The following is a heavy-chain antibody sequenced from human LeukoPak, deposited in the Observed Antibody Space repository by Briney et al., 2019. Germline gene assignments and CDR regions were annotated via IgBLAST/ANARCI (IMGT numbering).Heavy chain of an antibody. Sequence: KPGGSLRLSCAVSGFSFADEYMSWIRLAPGQGLEWVSYINNTGSYTNYADSVEGRFTISRDNTENSLYLQMNSLRAEDTAVYYCARSRGAGPGAYFDYWGQGTLVAVTS. J-gene: IGHJ4*02. V-gene: IGHV3-11*03. CDR2: INNTGSYT. CDR1: GFSFADEY. CDR3: ARSRGAGPGAYFDY. D-gene: IGHD6-19*01.